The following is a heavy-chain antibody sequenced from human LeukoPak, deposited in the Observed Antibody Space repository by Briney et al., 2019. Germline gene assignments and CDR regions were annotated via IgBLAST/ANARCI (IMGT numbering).Heavy chain of an antibody. CDR3: AKAGIAAAGRGYFDY. D-gene: IGHD6-13*01. CDR1: GFTFSGYA. CDR2: ISGSGGST. V-gene: IGHV3-23*01. Sequence: TGGSLRLSCAASGFTFSGYAMSWVRQAPGKGLEWVSAISGSGGSTYYADSVKGRFTISRDNSKNTLYLQMNSLRAEDTAVYYCAKAGIAAAGRGYFDYWGQGTLVTVSS. J-gene: IGHJ4*02.